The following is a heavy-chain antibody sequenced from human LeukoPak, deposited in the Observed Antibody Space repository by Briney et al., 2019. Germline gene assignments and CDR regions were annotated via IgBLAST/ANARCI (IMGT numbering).Heavy chain of an antibody. V-gene: IGHV4-61*02. CDR2: IYTSGST. CDR1: GGSISGGSYY. D-gene: IGHD3-9*01. Sequence: SQTLSLTCTVSGGSISGGSYYWSWIRQPAGKGLEWIGRIYTSGSTNYNPSLKSRVTISVGTSKNQFSLKLSSVTAADTAVYYCARGYFDWLSTYFDYWGQGTLVTVSS. J-gene: IGHJ4*02. CDR3: ARGYFDWLSTYFDY.